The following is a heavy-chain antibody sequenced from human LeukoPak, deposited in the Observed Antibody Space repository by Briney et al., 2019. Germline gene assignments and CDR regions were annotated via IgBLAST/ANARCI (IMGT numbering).Heavy chain of an antibody. CDR1: EFTFSSYW. J-gene: IGHJ5*01. CDR2: INSDGSTT. V-gene: IGHV3-74*01. Sequence: GGSLRLSCAASEFTFSSYWMHWVRRAPGKGLVWVSRINSDGSTTSHADSVKGRFTISRDNAKNTLFLQMNSLRAEDTAVYYCARGGSSSWYGSWGQGTLVTVSS. D-gene: IGHD6-13*01. CDR3: ARGGSSSWYGS.